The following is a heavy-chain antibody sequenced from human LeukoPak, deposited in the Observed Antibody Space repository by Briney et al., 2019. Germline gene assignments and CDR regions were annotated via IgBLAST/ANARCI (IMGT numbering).Heavy chain of an antibody. CDR1: GYTFTNYD. V-gene: IGHV1-69*13. J-gene: IGHJ4*02. CDR2: IIPIFGTA. Sequence: SVKVSCKASGYTFTNYDINWVRQAAGQGLEWMGGIIPIFGTANYAQKFQGRVTITADESTSTAYMELSSLRSKDTAVYYCAGKTSHYDILTGYQGLDYWGQGTLVTVSS. D-gene: IGHD3-9*01. CDR3: AGKTSHYDILTGYQGLDY.